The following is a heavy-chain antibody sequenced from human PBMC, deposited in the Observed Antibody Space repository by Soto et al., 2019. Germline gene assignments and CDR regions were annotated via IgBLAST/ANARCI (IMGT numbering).Heavy chain of an antibody. V-gene: IGHV1-18*01. Sequence: ASVKVSCKASGGPYSKYSISWVRQAPGQGLEWMGWISAYNGNTNYAQKLQGRVTMTTDTSTSTAYMELRSLRSDDTAVYYCARAFGYSYGFDYWGQGTLVTVS. D-gene: IGHD5-18*01. J-gene: IGHJ4*02. CDR1: GGPYSKYS. CDR2: ISAYNGNT. CDR3: ARAFGYSYGFDY.